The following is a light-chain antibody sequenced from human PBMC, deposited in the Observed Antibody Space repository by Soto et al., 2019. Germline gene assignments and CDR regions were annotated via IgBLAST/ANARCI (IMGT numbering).Light chain of an antibody. CDR2: DAS. Sequence: EIGLTQSPCTLSLSTGERATLSCRASQSVSSSYLAWYQQKPGQAPRLLIYDASNRATGIPARFSGSGSGTDFTLTISSLEPEDFAVYYCQQRSNWPPITFGQGTRLAIK. J-gene: IGKJ5*01. CDR3: QQRSNWPPIT. V-gene: IGKV3-11*01. CDR1: QSVSSSY.